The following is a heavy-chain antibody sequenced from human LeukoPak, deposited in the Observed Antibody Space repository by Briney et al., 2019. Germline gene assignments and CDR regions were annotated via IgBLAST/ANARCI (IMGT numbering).Heavy chain of an antibody. CDR3: ARDRVVVTEIDY. CDR1: GGSISSYY. D-gene: IGHD2-21*02. V-gene: IGHV4-4*07. Sequence: SETLSLTCTVSGGSISSYYWSWIRQPAGKGLEWIGRIYTSGSTYYNPSLKSRVTISVDTSKNQFSLKLSSVTAADTAVYYCARDRVVVTEIDYWGQGTLVTVSS. J-gene: IGHJ4*02. CDR2: IYTSGST.